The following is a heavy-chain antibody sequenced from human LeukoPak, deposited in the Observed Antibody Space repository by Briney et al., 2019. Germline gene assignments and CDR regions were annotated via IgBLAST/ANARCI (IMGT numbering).Heavy chain of an antibody. Sequence: SETLSLTCSVSGGSMTNNHYYWGWIRQSPGKGLEWIGRMYYSGGGYYNPSLKSRVTISLDMSKNQFSLRLTSLTAADTAVYYCAINRRGRPFAVWGNGTTVTVSS. CDR2: MYYSGGG. V-gene: IGHV4-39*07. D-gene: IGHD1-14*01. CDR1: GGSMTNNHYY. CDR3: AINRRGRPFAV. J-gene: IGHJ6*04.